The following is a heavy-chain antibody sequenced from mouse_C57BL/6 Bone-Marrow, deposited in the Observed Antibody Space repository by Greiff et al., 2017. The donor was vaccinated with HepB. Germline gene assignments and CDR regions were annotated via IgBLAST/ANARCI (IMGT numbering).Heavy chain of an antibody. Sequence: QVQLQQPGAELVKPGASVKLSCKASGYTFTSYWMQWVKQRPGQGLEWIGEIDPSDSYTNYNQKFKGKATLTVATSSSTAYMQLSSLTSEDSAVYYCARERTSYYAMDYWGQGTSVTVSS. CDR3: ARERTSYYAMDY. CDR1: GYTFTSYW. V-gene: IGHV1-50*01. J-gene: IGHJ4*01. CDR2: IDPSDSYT.